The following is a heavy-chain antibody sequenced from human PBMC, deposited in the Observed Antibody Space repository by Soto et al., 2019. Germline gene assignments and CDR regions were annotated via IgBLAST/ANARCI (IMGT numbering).Heavy chain of an antibody. D-gene: IGHD2-21*02. J-gene: IGHJ3*02. Sequence: CKGSGYSFTSYWIGWVRQMPGKGLEWMGIIYPGDSDTRYSPSFQGQVTISADKSISTAYLQWSSLKASDTAMYYCARQYEAYCGGDCYSDAFDIWGQGTMVTVSS. CDR1: GYSFTSYW. V-gene: IGHV5-51*01. CDR3: ARQYEAYCGGDCYSDAFDI. CDR2: IYPGDSDT.